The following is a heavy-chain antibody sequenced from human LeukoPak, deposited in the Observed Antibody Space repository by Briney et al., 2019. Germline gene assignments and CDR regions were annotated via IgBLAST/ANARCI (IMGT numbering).Heavy chain of an antibody. Sequence: GGSLRLSCAASGFTFTRFWMTWVRQAQGKGLEWVANINRDGSETFYADSVRGRFTMSRDNARNSVYLQMNSLRVGDTAVYYCARDGGNSGYDLFDYWGQGTLVTVSS. CDR2: INRDGSET. CDR3: ARDGGNSGYDLFDY. J-gene: IGHJ4*02. V-gene: IGHV3-7*01. D-gene: IGHD5-12*01. CDR1: GFTFTRFW.